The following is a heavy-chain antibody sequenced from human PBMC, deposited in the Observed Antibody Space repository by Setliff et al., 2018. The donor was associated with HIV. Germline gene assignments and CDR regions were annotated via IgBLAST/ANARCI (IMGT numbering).Heavy chain of an antibody. CDR2: ISHSGRT. D-gene: IGHD2-2*01. Sequence: KTSETLSLTCAVYGGSLTDYDWTWIRQTPAKGLEWIGEISHSGRTNYNPSLKSRVTISVDTSKNQFSLKLSSVTAADTAVYYCARRNVVVPAALDYWGQGTLVTVSS. J-gene: IGHJ4*02. V-gene: IGHV4-34*01. CDR1: GGSLTDYD. CDR3: ARRNVVVPAALDY.